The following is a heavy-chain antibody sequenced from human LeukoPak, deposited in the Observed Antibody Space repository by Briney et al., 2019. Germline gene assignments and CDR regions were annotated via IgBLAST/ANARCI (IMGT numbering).Heavy chain of an antibody. CDR1: GYTFTGYY. D-gene: IGHD2-8*01. J-gene: IGHJ4*02. V-gene: IGHV1-2*02. Sequence: ASVKVSCKASGYTFTGYYMHWVRQAPGQGLEWMGWINPNSGGTNYAQKFQGRVTMTRDTSTSTVYMELSSLRSEDTAVYYCARENGVCLFDYWGQGTLVTVSS. CDR2: INPNSGGT. CDR3: ARENGVCLFDY.